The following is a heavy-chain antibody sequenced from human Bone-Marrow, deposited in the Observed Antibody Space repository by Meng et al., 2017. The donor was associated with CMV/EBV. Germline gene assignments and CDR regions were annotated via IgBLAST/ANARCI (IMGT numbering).Heavy chain of an antibody. D-gene: IGHD6-19*01. J-gene: IGHJ3*02. CDR2: IIPIFGTA. V-gene: IGHV1-69*05. CDR3: ARDSFYSSGSDAFDI. Sequence: SVKVSCKASGYTFTDHHMHWVRQAPGQGLEWMGGIIPIFGTANYAQKFQGRVTITTDESTSTAYMELRSLRSDDTAVYYCARDSFYSSGSDAFDIWGQGTMVTVSS. CDR1: GYTFTDHH.